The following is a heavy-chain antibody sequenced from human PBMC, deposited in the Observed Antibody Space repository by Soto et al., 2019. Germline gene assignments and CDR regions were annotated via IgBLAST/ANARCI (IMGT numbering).Heavy chain of an antibody. CDR2: TSAYNGNT. CDR1: GYTFTSYG. V-gene: IGHV1-18*01. CDR3: ARSAYYDILTGYYNVMGY. J-gene: IGHJ4*02. Sequence: QVQLVQSGAEVKKPGASVKVSCKASGYTFTSYGISWVRQAPGQGLEWMGWTSAYNGNTNYAQKLQGRVTMTTDTSMSTAYMELRSLRSDDTAVYYCARSAYYDILTGYYNVMGYWGQGTLVTVSS. D-gene: IGHD3-9*01.